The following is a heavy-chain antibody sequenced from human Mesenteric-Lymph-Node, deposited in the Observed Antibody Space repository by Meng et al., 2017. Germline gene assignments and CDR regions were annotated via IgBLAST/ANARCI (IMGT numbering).Heavy chain of an antibody. CDR3: ARQEKEDGLRYFDWLLSPNYYYGMDV. CDR1: GYTFTSYA. D-gene: IGHD3-9*01. V-gene: IGHV7-4-1*02. J-gene: IGHJ6*02. Sequence: ASVKVSCKASGYTFTSYAMNWVRQAPGQGLEWLGWINTNTGNPTYAQGFTGRFVFSLDTSVSTAYLQISSLKAEDTAVYYCARQEKEDGLRYFDWLLSPNYYYGMDVWARGTTATFPS. CDR2: INTNTGNP.